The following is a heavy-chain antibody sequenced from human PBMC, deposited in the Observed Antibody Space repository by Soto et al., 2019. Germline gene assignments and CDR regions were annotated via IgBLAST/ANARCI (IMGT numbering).Heavy chain of an antibody. CDR2: INGGNGDT. Sequence: VKVDRKTSGYTITKYASRWRRQAPGQRLEWMGGINGGNGDTKSSQRFRGRLTITRDTSATTAYMELSSLRSEDTALDYCARVSSPWFDPWGPRTLVTVSS. CDR3: ARVSSPWFDP. J-gene: IGHJ5*02. CDR1: GYTITKYA. V-gene: IGHV1-3*01.